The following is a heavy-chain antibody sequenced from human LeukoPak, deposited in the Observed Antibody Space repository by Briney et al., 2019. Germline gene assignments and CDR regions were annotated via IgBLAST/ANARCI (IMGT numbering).Heavy chain of an antibody. CDR2: ISVYNTKT. Sequence: ASVKVSCKASGYTFTTYGISWVRQAPGQGLEWMGWISVYNTKTNYPQKFQGRVTMTTDTSTSTAHMELRSLRSDDTAVYYCARVVKWELGENYYYGMDVWGQGTTVTVSS. CDR1: GYTFTTYG. D-gene: IGHD1-26*01. CDR3: ARVVKWELGENYYYGMDV. V-gene: IGHV1-18*01. J-gene: IGHJ6*02.